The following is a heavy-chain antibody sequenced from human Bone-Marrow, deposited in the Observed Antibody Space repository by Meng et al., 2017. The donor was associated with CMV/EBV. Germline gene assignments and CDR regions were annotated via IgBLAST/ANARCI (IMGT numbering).Heavy chain of an antibody. Sequence: GESLKTSCAASGFTFDDYAMHWVRQAPGKGLEWVSLISWDGGSTYYADSVKGRFTISRDNSKNSLYLQMNSLRAEDTALYYRAKDISRVAVAVADYCGQGTLVTFSS. CDR2: ISWDGGST. J-gene: IGHJ4*02. D-gene: IGHD6-19*01. CDR3: AKDISRVAVAVADY. V-gene: IGHV3-43D*03. CDR1: GFTFDDYA.